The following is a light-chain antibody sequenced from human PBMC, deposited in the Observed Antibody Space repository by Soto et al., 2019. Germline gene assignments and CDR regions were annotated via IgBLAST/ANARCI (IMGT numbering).Light chain of an antibody. J-gene: IGLJ2*01. CDR2: RDN. Sequence: QSVLTQPPSVSGTPGQRVTVSCSGSRSNIGSNTVHWYQQLPGAAPKLLIYRDNQRPSGVPDRFAASKSGTSASLAISGLQSEDEGDYYCTATDDRLTGPVFGGGTKVTVL. CDR1: RSNIGSNT. V-gene: IGLV1-44*01. CDR3: TATDDRLTGPV.